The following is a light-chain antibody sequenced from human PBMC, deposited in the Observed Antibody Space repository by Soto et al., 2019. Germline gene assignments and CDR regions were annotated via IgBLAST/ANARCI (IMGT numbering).Light chain of an antibody. Sequence: ENGLKQSPGTVSLSPGERGTLSCRASQSVSRSCLAWYQQKPGQAPRLLIYGASSRATGIPDRFSGSGSGTDFTLTISRLEPEDFAVYYCQQYGSSSWTFGQGTKVEIK. J-gene: IGKJ1*01. V-gene: IGKV3-20*01. CDR1: QSVSRSC. CDR3: QQYGSSSWT. CDR2: GAS.